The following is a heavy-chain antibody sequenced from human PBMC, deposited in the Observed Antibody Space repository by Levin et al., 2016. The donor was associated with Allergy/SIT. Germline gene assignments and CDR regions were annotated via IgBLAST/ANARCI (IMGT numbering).Heavy chain of an antibody. V-gene: IGHV3-48*04. CDR1: GFTFSSYT. CDR2: ISSDSSII. CDR3: AKATVTNYFDY. Sequence: GESLKISCAASGFTFSSYTMTWVRQAPGKGLEWVSYISSDSSIINYADSVKGRFTISRDNAKNSLYLQMNSLRAEDTAVYYCAKATVTNYFDYWGQGTLVTVSS. D-gene: IGHD4-17*01. J-gene: IGHJ4*02.